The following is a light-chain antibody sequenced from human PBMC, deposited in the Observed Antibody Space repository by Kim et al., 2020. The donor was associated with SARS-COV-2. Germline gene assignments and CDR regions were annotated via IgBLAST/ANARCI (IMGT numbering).Light chain of an antibody. CDR2: DVT. CDR1: SSDISSSNR. V-gene: IGLV2-18*02. Sequence: QSALTQPPSVSGSPGQSVTISCTGTSSDISSSNRVSWYRQTPGSAPKLLISDVTIRHLGVPERFSGSRSGNTASLTISGVQTEDEALYYCSSDTTRSTLIFGGGTQLTVL. CDR3: SSDTTRSTLI. J-gene: IGLJ2*01.